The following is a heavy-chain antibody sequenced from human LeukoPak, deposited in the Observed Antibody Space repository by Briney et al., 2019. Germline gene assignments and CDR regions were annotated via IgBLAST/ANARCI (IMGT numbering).Heavy chain of an antibody. V-gene: IGHV3-15*01. CDR1: GFTFSSYA. D-gene: IGHD4-11*01. Sequence: GGSLRLSCAASGFTFSSYAMSWVCQAPGKGLEWVGRVRTTAEGETTDYAAPVRGRFTISRDDSKSTVYLQMNSLETEDTAIYYCTAGLGKTDDDSWGQGTLVTVSS. CDR3: TAGLGKTDDDS. CDR2: VRTTAEGETT. J-gene: IGHJ4*02.